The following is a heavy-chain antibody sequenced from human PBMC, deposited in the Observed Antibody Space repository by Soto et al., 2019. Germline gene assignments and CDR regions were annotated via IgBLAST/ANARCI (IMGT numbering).Heavy chain of an antibody. CDR3: SRDESDWFFN. Sequence: GGSLTLYCAACRYTFAGSNLQQVRKASGKGLEWLGRIGSKGETYATTYAASVKGRFTISRDDSKKTAYLQMNNLESEDTAVYYCSRDESDWFFNWGRGTLVTVSS. CDR2: IGSKGETYAT. V-gene: IGHV3-73*01. D-gene: IGHD3-9*01. CDR1: RYTFAGSN. J-gene: IGHJ4*02.